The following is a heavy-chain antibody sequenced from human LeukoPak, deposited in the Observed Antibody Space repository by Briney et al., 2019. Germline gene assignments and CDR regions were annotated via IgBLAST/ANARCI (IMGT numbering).Heavy chain of an antibody. CDR1: GFTFSSYT. CDR3: ARDSSGWRLFDY. D-gene: IGHD6-19*01. Sequence: GGSLRLSCAASGFTFSSYTMNWVRQAPGKRLEWVSSISSGSNYIYYTDSVKGRFTISRDNAKNSLYLQMNSLRAEDTAVYYCARDSSGWRLFDYWGQGTLVTVSS. V-gene: IGHV3-21*01. CDR2: ISSGSNYI. J-gene: IGHJ4*02.